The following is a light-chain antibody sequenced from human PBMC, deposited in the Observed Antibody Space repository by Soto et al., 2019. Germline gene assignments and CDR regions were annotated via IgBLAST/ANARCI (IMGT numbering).Light chain of an antibody. CDR1: RSDVGGYNY. V-gene: IGLV2-11*01. J-gene: IGLJ1*01. CDR3: CSYAGSYIYV. CDR2: GVN. Sequence: QSALTQPRSVSGSPGQSVTISCTGTRSDVGGYNYVSWHQQHPGKAPKLMIYGVNNRPSGVPDRFSGSKSGNTASLTISGLQAEDEADYYCCSYAGSYIYVFGTGTKLTVL.